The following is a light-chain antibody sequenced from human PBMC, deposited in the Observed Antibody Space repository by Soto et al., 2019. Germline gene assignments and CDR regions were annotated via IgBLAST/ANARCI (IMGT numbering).Light chain of an antibody. V-gene: IGKV3-15*01. J-gene: IGKJ1*01. CDR3: QQYNYWPPWT. CDR2: GAS. Sequence: EIVMTQSPATLSVSPGERDTLSCRASQSVSSNLAWYQQKPGQAPRLLIYGASTRATGIPARFSGSGSGTEFPLTISSLRSEDFAVYYCQQYNYWPPWTFGQGTKVEIK. CDR1: QSVSSN.